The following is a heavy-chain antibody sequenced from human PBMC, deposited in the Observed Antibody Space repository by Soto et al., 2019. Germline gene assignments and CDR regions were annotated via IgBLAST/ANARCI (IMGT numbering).Heavy chain of an antibody. D-gene: IGHD3-22*01. CDR3: AKEDNYYDSSGYYLEYFHH. J-gene: IGHJ1*01. CDR2: ISGSGGTT. CDR1: GFTFSSYA. Sequence: GGSLRLSCAASGFTFSSYAMTWVRQAPGKGLEWVSIISGSGGTTYYADSVKGQFTISRDNSKNTLYLQMNSLRADDTAVYYCAKEDNYYDSSGYYLEYFHHWGQGTLVTVSS. V-gene: IGHV3-23*01.